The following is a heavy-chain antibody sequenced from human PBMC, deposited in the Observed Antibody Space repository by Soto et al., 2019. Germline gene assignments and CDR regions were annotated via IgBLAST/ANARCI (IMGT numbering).Heavy chain of an antibody. D-gene: IGHD3-22*01. CDR1: GYTFSSYG. Sequence: QAQLVQSGVELQKPGASVKLSCKASGYTFSSYGISWVRQAPGQGLEWLGWISPYNDDTKYSQKLQGRVTITTDTSSRTAYMALRSLRSDDTAVYFCARGGYYDSSGSRNYPYYGMDVWGQGTTVTVSS. V-gene: IGHV1-18*01. CDR3: ARGGYYDSSGSRNYPYYGMDV. J-gene: IGHJ6*02. CDR2: ISPYNDDT.